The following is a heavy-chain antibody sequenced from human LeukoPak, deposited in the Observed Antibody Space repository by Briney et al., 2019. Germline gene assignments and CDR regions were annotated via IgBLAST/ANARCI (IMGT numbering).Heavy chain of an antibody. D-gene: IGHD3-10*01. J-gene: IGHJ3*01. CDR2: IVVGSGNT. Sequence: ASVKVSCKASGFTFTSSAVQWVRQARGQRLEWIGWIVVGSGNTNYAQKFQGRVTITRVMSTSTAYMELSSLRSEDTAVYYCAADVGYYYGSGALWGQGTMVTVSS. CDR3: AADVGYYYGSGAL. CDR1: GFTFTSSA. V-gene: IGHV1-58*01.